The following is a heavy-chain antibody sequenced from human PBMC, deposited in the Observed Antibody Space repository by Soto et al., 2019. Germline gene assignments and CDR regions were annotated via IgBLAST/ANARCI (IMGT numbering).Heavy chain of an antibody. CDR2: ISAYTGNT. J-gene: IGHJ6*02. CDR3: AREPYCGSGSGMDV. CDR1: GYTFTSYG. Sequence: QVQLVQSGAEVKKPGASVKVSCKASGYTFTSYGISWVRQAPGQGLEWMGWISAYTGNTNYALKLQGRVTMTTDASTSRAYMELRILRSDDTAVYYCAREPYCGSGSGMDVWGQGTTVTVSS. V-gene: IGHV1-18*01. D-gene: IGHD3-10*01.